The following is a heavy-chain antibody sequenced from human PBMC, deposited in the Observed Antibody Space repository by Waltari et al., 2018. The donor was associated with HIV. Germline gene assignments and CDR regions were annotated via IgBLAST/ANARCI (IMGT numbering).Heavy chain of an antibody. D-gene: IGHD3-22*01. J-gene: IGHJ4*02. CDR1: GFAYVSYA. CDR3: AKAFSDNTAYYYDF. Sequence: EVQLLESGGGLVQPGGSRRLSCAASGFAYVSYAMTWVRQSPGRGLDWFSAISGSGADSFYADSVKGRFSISRDNSKNTVYLQMNNLRAADTAIYYCAKAFSDNTAYYYDFWGLGTRVTVAS. CDR2: ISGSGADS. V-gene: IGHV3-23*01.